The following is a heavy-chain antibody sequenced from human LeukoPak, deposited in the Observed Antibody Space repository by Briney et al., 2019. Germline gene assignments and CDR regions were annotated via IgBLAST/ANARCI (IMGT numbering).Heavy chain of an antibody. CDR3: ARDPAPSYDYVWGSYRYG. J-gene: IGHJ4*02. CDR2: ISSSSSYI. Sequence: GGSLRLSCAASGFTFTSYAMSWVRQAPGKGLEWVSSISSSSSYIYYADSVRGRFTISRDNAKNSLYLQMNSLRAEDTAVYYCARDPAPSYDYVWGSYRYGWGQGTLVTVSS. V-gene: IGHV3-21*01. CDR1: GFTFTSYA. D-gene: IGHD3-16*02.